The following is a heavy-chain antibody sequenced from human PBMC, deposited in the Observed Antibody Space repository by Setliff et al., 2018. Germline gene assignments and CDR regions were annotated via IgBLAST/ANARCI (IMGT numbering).Heavy chain of an antibody. Sequence: PGGSLRLSCAASGFTFRNYGMHWVRQAPGKGPEWVAVIWFDGGNEFYADSVRGRFTISRDNSKNMLYLQMDSLRAEDTAVYYCAKDFRDLGYSDYWGQGTLVTVSS. J-gene: IGHJ4*02. CDR2: IWFDGGNE. CDR3: AKDFRDLGYSDY. CDR1: GFTFRNYG. V-gene: IGHV3-33*03.